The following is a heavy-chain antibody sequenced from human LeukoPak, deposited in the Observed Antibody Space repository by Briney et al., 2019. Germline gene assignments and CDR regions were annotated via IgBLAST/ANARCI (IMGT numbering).Heavy chain of an antibody. CDR3: AHTIVLVPAAYDAFDI. CDR1: GFSLSNGRVG. D-gene: IGHD2-2*01. J-gene: IGHJ3*02. Sequence: GPTLVNPTQTLTLTSTFSGFSLSNGRVGVGWIRQPPGKALKWLELSYWDDDKRYSPSLKSRLTITKDTSKNQVALTMTNMDPVDTATYYCAHTIVLVPAAYDAFDIWGQGTMVTVSS. V-gene: IGHV2-5*02. CDR2: SYWDDDK.